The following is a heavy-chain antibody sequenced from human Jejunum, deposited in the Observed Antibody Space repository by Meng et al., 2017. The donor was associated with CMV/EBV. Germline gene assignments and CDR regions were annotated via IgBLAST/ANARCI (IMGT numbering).Heavy chain of an antibody. Sequence: AVSGFPVSGDCMSWVRQAPGKGLEWVSVIYAGGSAYYADSVKDRFTISRDNSKNTLYLQMNSLRAEDTAVYYCARGTIAAELFDYWGQGTLVTVSS. D-gene: IGHD6-6*01. CDR1: GFPVSGDC. J-gene: IGHJ4*02. CDR2: IYAGGSA. V-gene: IGHV3-53*01. CDR3: ARGTIAAELFDY.